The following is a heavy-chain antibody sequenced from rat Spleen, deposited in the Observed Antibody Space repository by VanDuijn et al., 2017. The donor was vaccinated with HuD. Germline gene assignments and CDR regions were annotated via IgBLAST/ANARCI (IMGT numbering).Heavy chain of an antibody. CDR2: INPSGDST. CDR1: GFTFSNYD. Sequence: EVQLVESGGGLVQPGRSLKLSCAASGFTFSNYDMAWVRQAPTKGLEWVASINPSGDSTYYRDSVKGRFTVSRDIAKSTLYLQMDSLGSEDTATYYCARRHYGYTDYFDYWGQGVMVTVSS. CDR3: ARRHYGYTDYFDY. D-gene: IGHD1-11*01. V-gene: IGHV5-25*01. J-gene: IGHJ2*01.